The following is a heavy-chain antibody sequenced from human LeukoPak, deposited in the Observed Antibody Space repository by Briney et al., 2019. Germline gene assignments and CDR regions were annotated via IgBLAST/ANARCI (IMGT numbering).Heavy chain of an antibody. J-gene: IGHJ4*02. Sequence: ASVKVSCKASGGTFSSYAISWVRQAPGQGLEWMGIINPTSGSTKYAKKFQDRVTMTRDTSTSTVYMEMSSLRSEDTAVYYCARMVDDSSGYYFAHWGQGTLVTVSS. V-gene: IGHV1-46*01. CDR2: INPTSGST. CDR3: ARMVDDSSGYYFAH. CDR1: GGTFSSYA. D-gene: IGHD3-22*01.